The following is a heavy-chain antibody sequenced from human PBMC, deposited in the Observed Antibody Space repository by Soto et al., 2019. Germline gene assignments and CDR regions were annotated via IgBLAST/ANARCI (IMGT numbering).Heavy chain of an antibody. Sequence: LRLSCAASGFTFDDYAMHWVRRAPGKGLEWVSGISWNSGSIGYADSVKGRFTISRDNAKNSLYLQMNSLRAEDTALYYCAKGEGVYDILTGYYYYYGMDVWGQGTTVTVSS. CDR3: AKGEGVYDILTGYYYYYGMDV. V-gene: IGHV3-9*01. J-gene: IGHJ6*02. CDR2: ISWNSGSI. CDR1: GFTFDDYA. D-gene: IGHD3-9*01.